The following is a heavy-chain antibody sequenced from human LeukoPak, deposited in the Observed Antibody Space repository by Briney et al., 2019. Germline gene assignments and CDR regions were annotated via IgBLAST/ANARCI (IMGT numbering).Heavy chain of an antibody. D-gene: IGHD3-22*01. V-gene: IGHV4-59*08. Sequence: SETLSLTCTVSGGSISSYYWSWIRQPPGKGLEWTGYIYYSGSTNYNPSLKSRVTISVDTSKNQFSLKLSSVTAADTAVYYCARHVSYDSSGFIDAFDIWGQGTMVTVSS. CDR3: ARHVSYDSSGFIDAFDI. J-gene: IGHJ3*02. CDR2: IYYSGST. CDR1: GGSISSYY.